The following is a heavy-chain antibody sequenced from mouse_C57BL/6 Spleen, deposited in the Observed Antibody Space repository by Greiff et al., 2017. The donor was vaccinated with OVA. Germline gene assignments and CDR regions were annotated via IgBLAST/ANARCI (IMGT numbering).Heavy chain of an antibody. D-gene: IGHD1-1*01. V-gene: IGHV5-4*03. CDR2: ISDGGSYT. CDR1: GFTFSSYA. CDR3: ARDYYGSSYAMDY. Sequence: EVKLMESGGGLVKPGGSLKLSCAASGFTFSSYAMSWVRQTPEKRLEWVATISDGGSYTYYPDNVKGRFTISRDKAKNNLYLQMSHLKSEDTAMYYCARDYYGSSYAMDYWGQGTSVTVSS. J-gene: IGHJ4*01.